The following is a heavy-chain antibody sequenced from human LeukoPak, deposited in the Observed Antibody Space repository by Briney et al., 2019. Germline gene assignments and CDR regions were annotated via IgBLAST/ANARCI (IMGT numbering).Heavy chain of an antibody. J-gene: IGHJ4*02. D-gene: IGHD5-12*01. CDR1: GYPISSGYY. Sequence: PSETLSLTCTVSGYPISSGYYWGWIRQPPGKGLEWIGYIYYSGSTNYNPSLKSRVTISVDTSKNQFSLKLSSVTAADTAVYYCARVAYSGYDYRGYFDYWGQGTLVTVSS. V-gene: IGHV4-61*05. CDR2: IYYSGST. CDR3: ARVAYSGYDYRGYFDY.